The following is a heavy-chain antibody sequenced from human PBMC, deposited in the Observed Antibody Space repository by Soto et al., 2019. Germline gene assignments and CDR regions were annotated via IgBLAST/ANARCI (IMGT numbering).Heavy chain of an antibody. Sequence: QVQLQESGPGLVKPSQTLTLTCTVSGGSISSGSFYWSWIRQHPGKGLEWIGHISDSGSSYYNPSLVSRVTISVDTSKNQFSLKLSAVTAADTAVYFCARTTFSDIFTAYYSLFDYWGQGPLVTVSS. D-gene: IGHD3-9*01. CDR1: GGSISSGSFY. CDR3: ARTTFSDIFTAYYSLFDY. V-gene: IGHV4-31*03. J-gene: IGHJ4*02. CDR2: ISDSGSS.